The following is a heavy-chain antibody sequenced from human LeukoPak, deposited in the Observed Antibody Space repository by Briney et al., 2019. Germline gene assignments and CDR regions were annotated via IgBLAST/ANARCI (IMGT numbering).Heavy chain of an antibody. CDR2: ISGSGSAT. D-gene: IGHD6-19*01. Sequence: GGSLRLSCAASGFTFGSYAMTWVRQAPGKGLEWVSAISGSGSATYYADSVKGRFTISRDNSRNTLFLQMSSLRGDDTAVYYCAKEISQWLVRGYFDYWGQGTLVTVSS. CDR3: AKEISQWLVRGYFDY. V-gene: IGHV3-23*01. J-gene: IGHJ4*02. CDR1: GFTFGSYA.